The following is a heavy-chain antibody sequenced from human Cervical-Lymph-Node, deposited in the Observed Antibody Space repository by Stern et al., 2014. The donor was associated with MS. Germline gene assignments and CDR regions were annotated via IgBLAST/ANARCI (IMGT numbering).Heavy chain of an antibody. V-gene: IGHV3-11*01. CDR3: ARAAGSADDF. D-gene: IGHD3-10*01. CDR1: GFTFSDYY. J-gene: IGHJ4*02. Sequence: VQLLESGGGLVKPGGSLRLSCAASGFTFSDYYMTWIRQAPGKGLEWISYISSRDGTIFYADSVKGRFTISRDNAKKSLYLQMNSLRADDTAVYYCARAAGSADDFWGQGTLVTVSS. CDR2: ISSRDGTI.